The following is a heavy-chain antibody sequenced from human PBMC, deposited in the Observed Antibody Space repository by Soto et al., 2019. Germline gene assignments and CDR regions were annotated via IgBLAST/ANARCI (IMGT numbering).Heavy chain of an antibody. D-gene: IGHD6-13*01. V-gene: IGHV1-69*06. J-gene: IGHJ6*02. CDR1: GGTFSSYA. CDR3: AREIGYSSSWPSSGYYYYGMDV. Sequence: QVQLMQSGAEVKKPGSSVKVSYKASGGTFSSYAISWVRQAPGQGLEWMGGIIPIFGTANYAQKFQGRVTITADKSTSTAYMELSSLRSEDTAVYYCAREIGYSSSWPSSGYYYYGMDVWGQGTTVTVSS. CDR2: IIPIFGTA.